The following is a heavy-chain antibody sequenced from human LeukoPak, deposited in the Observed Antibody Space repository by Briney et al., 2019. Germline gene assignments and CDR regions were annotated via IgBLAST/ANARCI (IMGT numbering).Heavy chain of an antibody. CDR3: AKDKDPWKSTAISDFDY. V-gene: IGHV3-30*02. CDR1: GFTFSTYG. J-gene: IGHJ4*02. Sequence: GGSLRLSCAASGFTFSTYGMHWVRQAPGKGLEGVAFIRYDGSNKYYADSVKGRFTISRDNSKNTLYLQMNSLRGEDTAVYFCAKDKDPWKSTAISDFDYWGQGTLVTASS. CDR2: IRYDGSNK. D-gene: IGHD1-1*01.